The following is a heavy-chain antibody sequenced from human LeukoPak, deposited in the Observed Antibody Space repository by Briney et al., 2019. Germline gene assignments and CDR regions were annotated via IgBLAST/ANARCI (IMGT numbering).Heavy chain of an antibody. J-gene: IGHJ4*02. CDR2: TTTSGGGT. Sequence: GGSLRLSCAASGFTFSSYAMNWVRQPPGKGLEWVSTTTTSGGGTYYADSVKGRFTISRDNAKNTLYLQMNSLRAEDTALYYCVKALGSWRRATCSYFAYWGQGALVTVSS. CDR1: GFTFSSYA. V-gene: IGHV3-23*01. D-gene: IGHD2-15*01. CDR3: VKALGSWRRATCSYFAY.